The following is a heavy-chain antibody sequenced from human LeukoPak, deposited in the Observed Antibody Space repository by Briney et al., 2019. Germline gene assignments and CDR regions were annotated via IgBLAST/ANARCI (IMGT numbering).Heavy chain of an antibody. D-gene: IGHD3-10*02. V-gene: IGHV3-15*01. CDR1: GFTSSNAL. CDR2: IKSKTDGGTT. CDR3: TGNGDHMFGFDY. Sequence: RGGSLRLSCAASGFTSSNALMSWVRHAPGEGQEWVWRIKSKTDGGTTDYAAPGKGRFTISRDDSKNTVYLQMDSMRAEDTAMYYCTGNGDHMFGFDYRGQGTLVTVSS. J-gene: IGHJ4*02.